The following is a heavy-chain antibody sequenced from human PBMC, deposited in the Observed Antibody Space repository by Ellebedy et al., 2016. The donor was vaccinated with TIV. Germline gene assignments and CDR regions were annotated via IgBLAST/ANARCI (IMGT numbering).Heavy chain of an antibody. CDR2: IYYSGST. D-gene: IGHD2-2*03. CDR3: ARVVDIVALNWFDP. J-gene: IGHJ5*02. Sequence: SETLSLXXAVYGGSFSGYYWSWIRQHPGKGLEWIGYIYYSGSTYYNPSLKSRVTISVDTSKNQFSLKLSSVTAADTAVYYCARVVDIVALNWFDPWGQGTLVTVSS. V-gene: IGHV4-31*11. CDR1: GGSFSGYY.